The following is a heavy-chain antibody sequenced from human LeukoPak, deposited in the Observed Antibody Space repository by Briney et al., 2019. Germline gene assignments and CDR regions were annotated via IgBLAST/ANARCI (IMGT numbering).Heavy chain of an antibody. J-gene: IGHJ5*02. CDR2: ISSSGSTI. V-gene: IGHV3-11*01. Sequence: GGSLRLSCAASGFTFSDYYMSWIRQAPGKGLEWVSYISSSGSTIYYADSVKGRFTISRDNAKNSLYLQMNSLRAEDTAVYYCARDPPAWGRISPSFDPWGQGTLVTVSS. D-gene: IGHD3-16*01. CDR3: ARDPPAWGRISPSFDP. CDR1: GFTFSDYY.